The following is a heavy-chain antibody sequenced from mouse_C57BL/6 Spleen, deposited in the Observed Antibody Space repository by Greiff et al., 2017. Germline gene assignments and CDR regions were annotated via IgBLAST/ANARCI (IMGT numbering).Heavy chain of an antibody. V-gene: IGHV3-6*01. CDR3: AYSTHWYFDV. CDR1: GYSITSGYY. D-gene: IGHD2-5*01. Sequence: EVQRVESGPGLVKPSQSLSLTCSVTGYSITSGYYWNWIRQFPGNKLEWMGYISYDGSNNYNPSLKNRISITRDTSKNQFFLKLNSVTTEDTATYYCAYSTHWYFDVWGTGTTVTVSS. CDR2: ISYDGSN. J-gene: IGHJ1*03.